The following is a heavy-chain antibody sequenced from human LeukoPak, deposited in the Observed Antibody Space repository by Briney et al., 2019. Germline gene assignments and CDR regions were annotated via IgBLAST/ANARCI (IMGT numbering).Heavy chain of an antibody. CDR2: IYYSGST. V-gene: IGHV4-59*01. CDR3: ARGSGWGAPFDY. CDR1: GGSTSSYY. D-gene: IGHD6-19*01. J-gene: IGHJ4*02. Sequence: SETLSLTCTVSGGSTSSYYWSWIRHPPGKGLEWIGYIYYSGSTNYNPSLKSRVTISVDTSKNQFSLKLSSVTAADTAVYYCARGSGWGAPFDYWGQGTLVTVSS.